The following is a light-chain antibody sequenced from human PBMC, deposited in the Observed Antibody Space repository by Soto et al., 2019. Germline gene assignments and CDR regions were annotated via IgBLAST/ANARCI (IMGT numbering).Light chain of an antibody. CDR1: QNIRTY. V-gene: IGKV1-39*01. CDR3: QQCHSTPYT. Sequence: DIQMTQSPYSLSASVGDSVTITCRASQNIRTYLNWYQQKPGRAPKLLIHSASALPNGVPSRFSGRGSGTEFTLTMSGLQPEDFATYYCQQCHSTPYTFGQGTKVEIK. J-gene: IGKJ2*01. CDR2: SAS.